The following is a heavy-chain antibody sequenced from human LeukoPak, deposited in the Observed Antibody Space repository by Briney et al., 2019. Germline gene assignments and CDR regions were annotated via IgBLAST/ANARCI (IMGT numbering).Heavy chain of an antibody. J-gene: IGHJ4*02. CDR2: INPNSGGT. D-gene: IGHD1-26*01. CDR1: GYTFTGYY. V-gene: IGHV1-2*02. CDR3: ARDRVKRIGGSYYDY. Sequence: ASVKVSCKASGYTFTGYYMHWARQAPGQGLKWMGWINPNSGGTNYAQKFQGRVTMTRDTSISTAYMELSRLRSDDTAVYYCARDRVKRIGGSYYDYWGQGTLVTVSS.